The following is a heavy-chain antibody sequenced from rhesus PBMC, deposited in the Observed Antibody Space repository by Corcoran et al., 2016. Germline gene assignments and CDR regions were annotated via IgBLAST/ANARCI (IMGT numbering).Heavy chain of an antibody. V-gene: IGHV4-165*02. CDR2: IGGSGGTT. J-gene: IGHJ4*01. D-gene: IGHD1-20*01. Sequence: QVQLQESGPGLVKPSETLSLTCAVSGGSISGYYWNWIRQLPGKGRGWIGYIGGSGGTTYPNPARKSRFTLSTDTAKNQFSLKLTSVTAADTAMYYCARKTSWDTVSWGQGVLVIVSS. CDR1: GGSISGYY. CDR3: ARKTSWDTVS.